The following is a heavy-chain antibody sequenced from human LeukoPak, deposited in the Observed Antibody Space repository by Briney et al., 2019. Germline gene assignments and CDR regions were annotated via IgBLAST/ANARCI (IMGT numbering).Heavy chain of an antibody. CDR3: ARSPGTWGAPDY. V-gene: IGHV3-7*01. Sequence: SGGSLRLSCAASGFTFSSYWMTWVRQAPGKGLEWVANIKQDVSEKSYVDSVKGRFTISRDNAKNSLYLQMNSLRAEDTALYYCARSPGTWGAPDYWGQGTLVTVSS. CDR1: GFTFSSYW. D-gene: IGHD1-26*01. CDR2: IKQDVSEK. J-gene: IGHJ4*02.